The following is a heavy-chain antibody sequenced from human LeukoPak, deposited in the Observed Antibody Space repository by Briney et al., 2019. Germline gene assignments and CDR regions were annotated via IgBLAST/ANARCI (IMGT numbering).Heavy chain of an antibody. CDR1: GFTFSNFW. J-gene: IGHJ4*02. CDR2: ISNNGITT. CDR3: AKDTPFGGY. Sequence: GGSLRLSCVGSGFTFSNFWMHWVRQAPGKGPVWVSRISNNGITTTDADSVRGRFTISRDNAKNTLYLQMNSLRAEDTAVYYCAKDTPFGGYWGQGALVTVSS. D-gene: IGHD3-16*01. V-gene: IGHV3-74*03.